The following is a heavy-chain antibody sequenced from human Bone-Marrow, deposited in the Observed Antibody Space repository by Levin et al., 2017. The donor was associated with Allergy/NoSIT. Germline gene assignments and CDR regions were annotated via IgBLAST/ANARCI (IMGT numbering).Heavy chain of an antibody. J-gene: IGHJ3*02. V-gene: IGHV3-15*01. Sequence: GGSLRLSCAASGFTFSNAWMSWVRQAPGKGLEWVGRIKSKTDGGTTDYAAPVKGRFTISRDDSKNTLYLQMNSLKTEDTAVYYCTTGLDDYGDYDAFDIWGQGTMVTVSS. CDR1: GFTFSNAW. CDR2: IKSKTDGGTT. CDR3: TTGLDDYGDYDAFDI. D-gene: IGHD4-17*01.